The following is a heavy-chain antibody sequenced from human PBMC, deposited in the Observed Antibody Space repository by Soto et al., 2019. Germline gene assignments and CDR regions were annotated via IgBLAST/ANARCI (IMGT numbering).Heavy chain of an antibody. V-gene: IGHV1-3*01. CDR1: GYTFIKYA. Sequence: ASVKVSCKASGYTFIKYAIHWVRQAPGQRLEWMGWINAGNGNTKYSQKFQGRVTITRDTSASTAYMELSSLRSEDTAVYYCARDLGGWPDYWGQGTLVTVSS. D-gene: IGHD2-15*01. CDR3: ARDLGGWPDY. CDR2: INAGNGNT. J-gene: IGHJ4*02.